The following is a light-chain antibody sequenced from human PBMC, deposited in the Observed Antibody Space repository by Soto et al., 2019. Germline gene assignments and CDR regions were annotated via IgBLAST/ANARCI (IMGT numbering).Light chain of an antibody. CDR2: GIS. CDR1: QSVNSN. CDR3: QQHGQWPIT. Sequence: EIVMTQSPATLPVSPGERATLSCRASQSVNSNYLAWYQQKPGQAPRLLIYGISKRATDISDRFSGSGSGTEFTLTISSLQPEDFATYYCQQHGQWPITFGQGTRLEI. J-gene: IGKJ5*01. V-gene: IGKV3D-15*01.